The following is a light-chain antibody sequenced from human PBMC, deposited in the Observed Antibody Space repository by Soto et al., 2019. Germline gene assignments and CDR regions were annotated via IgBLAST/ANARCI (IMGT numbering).Light chain of an antibody. CDR2: EVR. CDR3: SSYSSISTWV. CDR1: SSDVGDYNY. Sequence: QSVLTQPASVSGSPGQSITISCTGTSSDVGDYNYVSWYQHHPGKAPKVMIYEVRNRPSGVSNRFSGSKSGNTASLPISGLKAEDEADYYCSSYSSISTWVFGGGTKVTVL. V-gene: IGLV2-14*01. J-gene: IGLJ3*02.